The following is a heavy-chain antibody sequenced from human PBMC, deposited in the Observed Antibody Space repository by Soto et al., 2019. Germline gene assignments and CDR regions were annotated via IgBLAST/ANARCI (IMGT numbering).Heavy chain of an antibody. Sequence: SESLSLTCAVSGSSISSAYYWGWIRQPPGKGLEWIGSIYHSGSTYYNPSLKSRVTISVDTSKNQFSLKLSSVTAADTAVYYCARDSSGWNYYFDYWGQGTLVTVSS. CDR3: ARDSSGWNYYFDY. J-gene: IGHJ4*02. CDR2: IYHSGST. D-gene: IGHD6-19*01. CDR1: GSSISSAYY. V-gene: IGHV4-38-2*02.